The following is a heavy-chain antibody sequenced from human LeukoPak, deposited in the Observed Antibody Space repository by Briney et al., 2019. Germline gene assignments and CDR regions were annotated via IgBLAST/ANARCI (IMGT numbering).Heavy chain of an antibody. D-gene: IGHD2-15*01. V-gene: IGHV3-33*01. J-gene: IGHJ4*02. Sequence: PGGSLRLSCAASGXTFSDYGMHWVRQAPGKGLEWVVLIYYDGSNKYFADSVKGRFTISRDNSRNTLYLQMSSLRVEDTAVYYCARDRATRYFDYWGQGTLVTVSS. CDR3: ARDRATRYFDY. CDR2: IYYDGSNK. CDR1: GXTFSDYG.